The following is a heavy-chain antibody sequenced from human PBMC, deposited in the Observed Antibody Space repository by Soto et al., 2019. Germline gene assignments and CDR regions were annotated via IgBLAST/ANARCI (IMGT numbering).Heavy chain of an antibody. J-gene: IGHJ1*01. CDR2: IYPGDSDT. V-gene: IGHV5-51*01. Sequence: GESLKISCKGSGYSFTSYWIGWVRQMPGKGLEWMGIIYPGDSDTRYSPSFQGQVTISADKSISTAYLQWSSLKASDTAMYYCARQSYYYDSSGSYYYDSSGYSGYFQHWGQGTLVTV. CDR3: ARQSYYYDSSGSYYYDSSGYSGYFQH. CDR1: GYSFTSYW. D-gene: IGHD3-22*01.